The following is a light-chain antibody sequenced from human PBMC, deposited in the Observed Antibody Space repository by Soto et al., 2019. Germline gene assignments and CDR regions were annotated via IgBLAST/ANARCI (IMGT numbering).Light chain of an antibody. CDR1: QSINRH. J-gene: IGKJ4*01. V-gene: IGKV3-11*01. CDR3: QQRSNWPPVT. Sequence: VLSQSPATLSLSQGERATRSCRASQSINRHLAWYRQKPGQAPRLLIYDASNRATGIPARFSGSGSGTDFTLTISSLEPEDFGVYYCQQRSNWPPVTSAGRTKVDI. CDR2: DAS.